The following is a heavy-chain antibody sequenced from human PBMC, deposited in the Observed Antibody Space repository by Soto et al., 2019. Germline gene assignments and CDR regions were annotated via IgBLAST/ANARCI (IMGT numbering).Heavy chain of an antibody. D-gene: IGHD6-19*01. CDR3: AKDLWIAVAGDYYYYYGMDV. Sequence: QVQLVESGGGVVQPGRSLRLSCAASGFTFSSYGMHWVRQAPGKGLEWVAVISYDGSNKYYADSVKGRFTISRDNSKNTLYLQMNGLRAEDTAVYYCAKDLWIAVAGDYYYYYGMDVWCQRTTVTVSS. J-gene: IGHJ6*02. CDR2: ISYDGSNK. V-gene: IGHV3-30*18. CDR1: GFTFSSYG.